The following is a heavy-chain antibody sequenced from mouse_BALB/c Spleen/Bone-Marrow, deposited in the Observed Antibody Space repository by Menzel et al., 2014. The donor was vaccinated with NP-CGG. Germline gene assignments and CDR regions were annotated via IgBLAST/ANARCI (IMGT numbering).Heavy chain of an antibody. D-gene: IGHD2-12*01. J-gene: IGHJ2*01. V-gene: IGHV7-3*02. CDR2: IRNKANGYTT. CDR3: ARDKGIVFFGY. Sequence: EAQLAESGGALVQPGGSLRLSCATSGFTFTDYYLNWVRQPPGKALERLGFIRNKANGYTTEYSASVKGRFTISRDNSQSILYLQMNALRTEDSATYFCARDKGIVFFGYWGQGTTLTVPS. CDR1: GFTFTDYY.